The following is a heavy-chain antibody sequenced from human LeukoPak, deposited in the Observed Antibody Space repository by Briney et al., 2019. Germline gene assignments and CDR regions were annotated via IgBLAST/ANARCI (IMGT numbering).Heavy chain of an antibody. D-gene: IGHD3-3*01. V-gene: IGHV4-38-2*02. Sequence: PSETLSLTCTVSGYSISSGYYWGWIRQSPGKGLEWIGSIYHSGSTYYNPSLKSRVTISVDTSKNQFSLKLSSVTAADTAVYYCTRDDFGIKTDWEDYYYMDVWGKGTTVTVSS. CDR1: GYSISSGYY. CDR2: IYHSGST. CDR3: TRDDFGIKTDWEDYYYMDV. J-gene: IGHJ6*03.